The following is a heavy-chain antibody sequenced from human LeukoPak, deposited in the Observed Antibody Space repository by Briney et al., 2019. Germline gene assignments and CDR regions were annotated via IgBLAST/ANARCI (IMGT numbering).Heavy chain of an antibody. D-gene: IGHD6-19*01. CDR2: INPNSGGT. V-gene: IGHV1-2*02. Sequence: VASVKVSCKASGYTFTGYYMHWVRQAPGQGLEWMGWINPNSGGTNYAQKFQGRVTMARDTSISTAYMELSRLRSDDTAVYYCARLNSSPKESMDVWGQGTTVTVSS. CDR3: ARLNSSPKESMDV. CDR1: GYTFTGYY. J-gene: IGHJ6*02.